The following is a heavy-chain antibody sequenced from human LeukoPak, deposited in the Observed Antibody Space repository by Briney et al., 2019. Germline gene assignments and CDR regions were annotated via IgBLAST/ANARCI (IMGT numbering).Heavy chain of an antibody. CDR1: GFTFSSHW. V-gene: IGHV3-7*01. J-gene: IGHJ4*02. CDR2: IKQAGSEK. Sequence: GGSLRLSCAASGFTFSSHWMSWVRQAPGKGLEWVANIKQAGSEKYYVDSVKGRFTISRDNAKNSLYLQMNSLRAEDTAVYYCARGPTQFDYWGQGTLVTVSS. CDR3: ARGPTQFDY. D-gene: IGHD1-1*01.